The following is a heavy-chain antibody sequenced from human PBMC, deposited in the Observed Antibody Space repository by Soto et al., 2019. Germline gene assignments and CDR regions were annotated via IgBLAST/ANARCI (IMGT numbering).Heavy chain of an antibody. CDR3: AIAYSARLPRRADYYYAMDG. CDR1: AFTLSAYD. V-gene: IGHV3-13*05. J-gene: IGHJ6*04. CDR2: LGAADDP. D-gene: IGHD2-15*01. Sequence: GGSLRLSCAASAFTLSAYDMHWVRQPNGKGLEWVSALGAADDPYYLGSVKGRFTISRENAKNSLYLQMNTLRAGDTAVYYCAIAYSARLPRRADYYYAMDGWGKG.